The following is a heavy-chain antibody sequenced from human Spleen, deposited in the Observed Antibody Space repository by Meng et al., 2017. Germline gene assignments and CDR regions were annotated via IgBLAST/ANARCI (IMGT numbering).Heavy chain of an antibody. D-gene: IGHD6-6*01. CDR3: ARGLIAARYYYYDMDV. CDR2: INHSGST. CDR1: GYSISGGFY. J-gene: IGHJ6*02. Sequence: SETLSLTCTVSGYSISGGFYWGWIRQPPGKGLEWIGEINHSGSTNYNPSLKSRVTISLDTSKNQFSLKLSSVTAADTAVYYCARGLIAARYYYYDMDVWGQGTTVTVSS. V-gene: IGHV4-38-2*02.